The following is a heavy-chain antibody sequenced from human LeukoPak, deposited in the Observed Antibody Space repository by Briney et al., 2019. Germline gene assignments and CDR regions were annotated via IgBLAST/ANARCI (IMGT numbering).Heavy chain of an antibody. V-gene: IGHV4-61*02. CDR3: ARDKFRGDYGFDI. CDR1: GGSISSGSYY. D-gene: IGHD4-17*01. J-gene: IGHJ3*02. CDR2: IYTSGST. Sequence: SETLSLTCTVSGGSISSGSYYWSWIRQPAGKGLEWIGRIYTSGSTNYNPSLKSRVTISVDTSKNQFSLKLSSVTAADTAVYYCARDKFRGDYGFDIWGQGTMVTVSS.